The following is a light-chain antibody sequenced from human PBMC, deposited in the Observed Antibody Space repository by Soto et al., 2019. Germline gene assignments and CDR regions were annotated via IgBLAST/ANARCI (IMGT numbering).Light chain of an antibody. Sequence: DIQMTQSPSSLSASVGDRVTITCRASQSINNCLNWYQQKPGKAPKLLIYAASSLQSGVPSRFSGRGSGTHFPLTISSLQPEDFATYYCQQGFNTPNTFGPGTKVDIK. J-gene: IGKJ3*01. CDR1: QSINNC. CDR3: QQGFNTPNT. V-gene: IGKV1-39*01. CDR2: AAS.